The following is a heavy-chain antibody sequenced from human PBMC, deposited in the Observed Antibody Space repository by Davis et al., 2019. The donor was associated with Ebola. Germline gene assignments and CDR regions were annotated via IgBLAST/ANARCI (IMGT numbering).Heavy chain of an antibody. V-gene: IGHV3-30*02. CDR3: AKDYIAAAGIGGEDRRKYYYYYYGMDV. D-gene: IGHD6-13*01. Sequence: GESLKISCAASGFTFSSYGMHWVRQAPGKGLEWVAFIRYDGSNKYYADSVKGRFTISRDNSKNTLYLQMNSLRAEDTAVYYCAKDYIAAAGIGGEDRRKYYYYYYGMDVWGQGTTVTVSS. J-gene: IGHJ6*02. CDR1: GFTFSSYG. CDR2: IRYDGSNK.